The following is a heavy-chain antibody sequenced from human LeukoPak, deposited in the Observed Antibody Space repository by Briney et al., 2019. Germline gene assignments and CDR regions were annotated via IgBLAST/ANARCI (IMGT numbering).Heavy chain of an antibody. CDR1: GFTFSSYA. CDR2: ISYDGSNK. CDR3: ARARLSFTRGIGANYFDY. D-gene: IGHD2-15*01. V-gene: IGHV3-30*04. Sequence: GGSLRLSCAASGFTFSSYAMHWVRQAPGKGLEWVAVISYDGSNKYYADSVKGRFTISRDNSKNTLYLQMNSLRADDTAVYYCARARLSFTRGIGANYFDYWGQGTPVTVSS. J-gene: IGHJ4*02.